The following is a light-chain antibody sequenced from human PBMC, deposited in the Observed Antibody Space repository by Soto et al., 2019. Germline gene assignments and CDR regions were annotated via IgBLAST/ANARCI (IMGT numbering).Light chain of an antibody. J-gene: IGKJ5*01. CDR1: QAIDTY. Sequence: DIQLTQSPSFLSASVGDRVTITCRASQAIDTYLAWYQKKPGKAPKLLIYAASLLQSGVPSRFSGGGSGTEFTLTINSLQPEDFANYYGQQLNSFPFIFGQGTRLEIK. CDR2: AAS. CDR3: QQLNSFPFI. V-gene: IGKV1-9*01.